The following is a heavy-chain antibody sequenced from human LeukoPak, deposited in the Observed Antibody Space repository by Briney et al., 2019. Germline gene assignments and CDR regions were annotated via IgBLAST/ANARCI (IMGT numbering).Heavy chain of an antibody. J-gene: IGHJ4*02. Sequence: PGESLRLSCEASGFTFSTSTMHWVRQAPGKGLEWVANINQHGGDIHYVDSVKGRFPISRDNAKNSLYLQMNSLRAEDTAVYYCAKDLLVIQLWLLSDWGQGTLVTVSS. V-gene: IGHV3-7*03. D-gene: IGHD5-18*01. CDR1: GFTFSTST. CDR2: INQHGGDI. CDR3: AKDLLVIQLWLLSD.